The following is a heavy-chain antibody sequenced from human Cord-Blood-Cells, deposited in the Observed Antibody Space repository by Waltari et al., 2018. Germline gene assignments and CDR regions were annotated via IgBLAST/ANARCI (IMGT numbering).Heavy chain of an antibody. CDR3: ARVDSSGYYYFAFDI. V-gene: IGHV4-39*01. D-gene: IGHD3-22*01. CDR1: GGSISSSSYY. Sequence: QLQLQESGPGLVKPSETLSLTCTVSGGSISSSSYYWGWIRQPPGQGLEWIGSIYYSWSTYYNPALKSRFTISGDTSKNQCYLKLSSVTAADTAVYYCARVDSSGYYYFAFDIWGQGTMVTVSS. J-gene: IGHJ3*02. CDR2: IYYSWST.